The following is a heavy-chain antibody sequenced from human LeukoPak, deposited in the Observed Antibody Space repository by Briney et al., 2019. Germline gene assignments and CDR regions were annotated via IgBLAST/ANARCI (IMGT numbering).Heavy chain of an antibody. CDR2: IYSGGST. D-gene: IGHD3-9*01. CDR3: ALGLVTDY. CDR1: GFAFSSST. J-gene: IGHJ4*02. V-gene: IGHV3-66*01. Sequence: GGSLRLSCEASGFAFSSSTMNWVRQAPGKGLEWVSVIYSGGSTYYADSVKGRFTISRDNSKNTLYLQMNSLRIEDTAVYYCALGLVTDYWGQGTLVTVSS.